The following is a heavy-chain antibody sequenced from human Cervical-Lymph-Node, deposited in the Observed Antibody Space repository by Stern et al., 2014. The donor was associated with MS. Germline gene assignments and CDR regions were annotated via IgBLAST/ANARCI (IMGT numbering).Heavy chain of an antibody. Sequence: QVQLVESGGGVVQPGRSLRLSCAASGFPFNNYGIHWVRQAPGKGLEWVAIVSYDGTKEYYADSVRGRFTISRDNSKNTVFLQMNSLRPGDTAMYYCANLIAGQNRRDAFDVWGQGTMVTVSS. CDR2: VSYDGTKE. CDR1: GFPFNNYG. J-gene: IGHJ3*01. CDR3: ANLIAGQNRRDAFDV. V-gene: IGHV3-30*18. D-gene: IGHD6-13*01.